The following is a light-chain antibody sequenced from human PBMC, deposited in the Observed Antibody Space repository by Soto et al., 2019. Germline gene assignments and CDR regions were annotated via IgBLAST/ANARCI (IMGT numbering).Light chain of an antibody. CDR2: DAS. CDR3: QQRINWPLT. J-gene: IGKJ4*01. CDR1: QSVNNY. V-gene: IGKV3-11*01. Sequence: ELVLTQSPATLSLSPGARATLSCRARQSVNNYLAWYQQTPGQAPRLLIYDASTRATGIPARFSVIVSGTDLTLTISSLEPEDGEVYYGQQRINWPLTFGEGTKVDIK.